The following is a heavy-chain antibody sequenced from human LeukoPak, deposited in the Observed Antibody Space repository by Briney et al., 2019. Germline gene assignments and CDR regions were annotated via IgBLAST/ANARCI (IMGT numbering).Heavy chain of an antibody. V-gene: IGHV4-39*01. D-gene: IGHD1-26*01. CDR3: TRLRIVGATTIDY. Sequence: SETLSLTCTVSGGSISSSSYYWGWIRQPPGKGLEWIGSIYYSGSTYYNPSLKSRVTISVDTSKNQFSLKLSSVTAANTAVYYCTRLRIVGATTIDYWGQGTLVTVSS. CDR2: IYYSGST. J-gene: IGHJ4*02. CDR1: GGSISSSSYY.